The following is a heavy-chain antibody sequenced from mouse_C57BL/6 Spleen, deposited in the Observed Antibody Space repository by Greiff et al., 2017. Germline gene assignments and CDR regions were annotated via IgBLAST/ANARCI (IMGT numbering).Heavy chain of an antibody. CDR3: ATRDLLPSVMDY. J-gene: IGHJ4*01. Sequence: VQLQQPGAELVKPGASVKLSCKASGYTFTSYWMHWVKQRPGQGLEWIGMIHPNSGSTNYNEKFKSKATLTVDKSSSTAYMQLSSLTSEDSAVYYCATRDLLPSVMDYWGQGTSVTVSS. CDR2: IHPNSGST. CDR1: GYTFTSYW. D-gene: IGHD5-5*01. V-gene: IGHV1-64*01.